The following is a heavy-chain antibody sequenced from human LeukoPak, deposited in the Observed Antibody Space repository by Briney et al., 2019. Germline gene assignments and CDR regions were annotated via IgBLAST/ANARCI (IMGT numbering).Heavy chain of an antibody. J-gene: IGHJ3*02. CDR2: INHSGST. V-gene: IGHV4-34*01. CDR1: GGSFSGYY. D-gene: IGHD6-6*01. CDR3: ARSIALYAFDI. Sequence: PETLSLTSAVYGGSFSGYYSSWIRQPPGKGLGWIGEINHSGSTNYNPSLQSRVTISVDTSKNQFSLKLSSVTAADTAVYYCARSIALYAFDIWGQGTMVTVSS.